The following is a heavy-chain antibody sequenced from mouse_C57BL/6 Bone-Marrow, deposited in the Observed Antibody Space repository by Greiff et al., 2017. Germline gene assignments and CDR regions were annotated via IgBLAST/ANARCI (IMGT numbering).Heavy chain of an antibody. D-gene: IGHD2-3*01. Sequence: VQLQQSGAELVRPGASVKLSCTASGFNIKDDYMHWVKQRPEQGLEWIGWIDPANGDTEYASKFQGKATITADTSSNTAYLQLSSLTSEDTAVYDCTVDGYYPFAYWGQGTLVTVSA. CDR3: TVDGYYPFAY. J-gene: IGHJ3*01. V-gene: IGHV14-4*01. CDR1: GFNIKDDY. CDR2: IDPANGDT.